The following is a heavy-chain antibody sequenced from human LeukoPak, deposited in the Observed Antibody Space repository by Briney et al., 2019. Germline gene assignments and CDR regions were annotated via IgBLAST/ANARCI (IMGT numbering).Heavy chain of an antibody. CDR1: GFTFSSYA. V-gene: IGHV3-23*01. CDR2: ISGSGGST. CDR3: ARAPLWFGELFGSGAFDY. D-gene: IGHD3-10*01. J-gene: IGHJ4*02. Sequence: QTGGSLRLPCAASGFTFSSYAMSWVRQAPGKGLEWVSAISGSGGSTYYADSVKGRFTISRDNSKNTLYLQMNSLRAEDTAVYYCARAPLWFGELFGSGAFDYWGQGTLVTVSS.